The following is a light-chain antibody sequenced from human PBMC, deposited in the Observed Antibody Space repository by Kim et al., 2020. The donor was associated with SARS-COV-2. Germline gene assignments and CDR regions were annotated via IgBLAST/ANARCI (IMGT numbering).Light chain of an antibody. CDR2: VGTGGIVG. V-gene: IGLV9-49*01. CDR3: GADHGSGSNFVVV. J-gene: IGLJ2*01. Sequence: LSSGYSNYKVDWDQQGPGKGPRFVMRVGTGGIVGSKGDGIPDRFSVLGSGLNRYLTIKNIQEEDESDYHCGADHGSGSNFVVVFGGGTQLTVL. CDR1: SGYSNYK.